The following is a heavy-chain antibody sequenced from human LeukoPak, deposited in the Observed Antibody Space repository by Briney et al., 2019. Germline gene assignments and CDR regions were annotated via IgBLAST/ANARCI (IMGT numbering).Heavy chain of an antibody. CDR3: AKVAAAGTGDY. Sequence: GGSLRLSCAASGFTFSTYAMSWVRQAPGKGLEWVSGISGSGGSTYYADSAKGRFTISRDNSKNTLYLQMNSLRAEDTAVYYCAKVAAAGTGDYWGQGTLVTVSS. CDR2: ISGSGGST. V-gene: IGHV3-23*01. CDR1: GFTFSTYA. J-gene: IGHJ4*02. D-gene: IGHD6-13*01.